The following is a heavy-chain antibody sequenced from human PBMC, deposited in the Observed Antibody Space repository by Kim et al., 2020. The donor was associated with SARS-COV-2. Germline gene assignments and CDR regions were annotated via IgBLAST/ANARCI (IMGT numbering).Heavy chain of an antibody. Sequence: WGSLRLSCAASEFTFSSSAMSWVRQAPGKGLEWVSTINDRGDSTYYADSMQGRFTISRDNSRNTLYLDMHSLRAEDTALYFCAKSHSVVVVASGRSNWFDPWGRGTLVTVSS. CDR3: AKSHSVVVVASGRSNWFDP. CDR2: INDRGDST. J-gene: IGHJ5*02. CDR1: EFTFSSSA. V-gene: IGHV3-23*01. D-gene: IGHD2-2*01.